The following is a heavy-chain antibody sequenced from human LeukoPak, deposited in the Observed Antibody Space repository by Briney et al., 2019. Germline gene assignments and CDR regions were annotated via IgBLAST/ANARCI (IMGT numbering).Heavy chain of an antibody. V-gene: IGHV4-38-2*02. J-gene: IGHJ5*02. Sequence: SETLSLTCTVSGYFISSAYYWGWIRQPPGRGLEWIASIYHSGSTYYNPSLKSRVTISVDTFKNQFSLKLSSVTAADTAVYYCARVFSTNYYDNRGWFDPWGQGTLVTVSS. CDR2: IYHSGST. D-gene: IGHD3-22*01. CDR1: GYFISSAYY. CDR3: ARVFSTNYYDNRGWFDP.